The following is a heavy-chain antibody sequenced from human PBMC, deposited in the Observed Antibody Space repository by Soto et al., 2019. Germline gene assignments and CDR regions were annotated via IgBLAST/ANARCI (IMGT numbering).Heavy chain of an antibody. V-gene: IGHV1-69*11. Sequence: QVQLVQSGAEVKKPGSSVKVSCKASGGTFSRYAISWVRQAPGQGLEWMGGIIPILGTANYAQKFQGRVTITADESTSTVYMELSSLRSEDTALYYCATDRVVVDDTSGGDFDYCGQGTLVPVSS. D-gene: IGHD2-15*01. CDR2: IIPILGTA. CDR3: ATDRVVVDDTSGGDFDY. CDR1: GGTFSRYA. J-gene: IGHJ4*02.